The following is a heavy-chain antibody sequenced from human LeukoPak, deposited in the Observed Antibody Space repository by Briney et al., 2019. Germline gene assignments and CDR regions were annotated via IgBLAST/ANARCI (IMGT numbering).Heavy chain of an antibody. CDR3: ARDPETYYYDSSGYYHDY. CDR1: VFTFSSYS. Sequence: GGSLRLSWAASVFTFSSYSMNWVRQAPGKGLEWFSSISSSSAYIYYAYSVKGRFTISRDNAKNSLYLQINSLRAEDTAVYYCARDPETYYYDSSGYYHDYWGQGTLVTVSS. V-gene: IGHV3-21*01. J-gene: IGHJ4*02. D-gene: IGHD3-22*01. CDR2: ISSSSAYI.